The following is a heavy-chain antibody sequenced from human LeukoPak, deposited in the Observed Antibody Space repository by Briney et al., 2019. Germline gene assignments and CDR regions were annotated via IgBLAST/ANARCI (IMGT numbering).Heavy chain of an antibody. CDR3: ARDSAVAGRACDY. J-gene: IGHJ4*02. D-gene: IGHD6-19*01. CDR2: INPNSGGT. CDR1: GYTFTGYY. Sequence: ASVKVSCKASGYTFTGYYMHWVRQAPGQGLEWMGWINPNSGGTNYAQKFQGRVTMTRDTSISTAYMELSRLRSDDTAVYYCARDSAVAGRACDYWGQGTLVTVSS. V-gene: IGHV1-2*02.